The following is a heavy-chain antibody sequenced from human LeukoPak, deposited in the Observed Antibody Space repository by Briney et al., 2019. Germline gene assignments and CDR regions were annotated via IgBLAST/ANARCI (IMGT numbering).Heavy chain of an antibody. CDR1: GGSISSGDYY. CDR2: IYYSGST. J-gene: IGHJ5*02. CDR3: ARYTVTTIGFDP. D-gene: IGHD4-17*01. V-gene: IGHV4-30-4*01. Sequence: SETPSLTCTVSGGSISSGDYYWSWIRQPPGKGLEWIGYIYYSGSTYYNPSLKSRVTISVDTSKNQFSLKLSSVTAADTAVYYCARYTVTTIGFDPWGQGTLVTVSS.